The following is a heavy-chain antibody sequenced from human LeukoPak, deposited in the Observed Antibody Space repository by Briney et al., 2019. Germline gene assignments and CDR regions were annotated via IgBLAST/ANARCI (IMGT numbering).Heavy chain of an antibody. V-gene: IGHV4-30-4*01. CDR2: IYYSGST. J-gene: IGHJ6*02. CDR1: GGSISSGDYY. CDR3: SATIVVLTGYYYGVNV. Sequence: SQTLSLTCTVSGGSISSGDYYWSWIRQPPGKGLEWIGYIYYSGSTYYNPSLKSRVTISVDTSKNQFSLKLSSVTAADTAVYYCSATIVVLTGYYYGVNVWGQGTTVTVSS. D-gene: IGHD2/OR15-2a*01.